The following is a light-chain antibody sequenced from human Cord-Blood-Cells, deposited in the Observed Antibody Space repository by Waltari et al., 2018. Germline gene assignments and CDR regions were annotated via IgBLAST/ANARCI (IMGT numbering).Light chain of an antibody. CDR1: NIGSKS. J-gene: IGLJ3*02. Sequence: SYVLTQPPSVSVATGKTARLTCGGNNIGSKSVNWYQQKTGQAPVLVVYDDSDRPSGIPGRFSGSNSGNTATLTISRVEAGDEADYYCQVWDSSSDHWVFGGVTKLTVL. V-gene: IGLV3-21*03. CDR2: DDS. CDR3: QVWDSSSDHWV.